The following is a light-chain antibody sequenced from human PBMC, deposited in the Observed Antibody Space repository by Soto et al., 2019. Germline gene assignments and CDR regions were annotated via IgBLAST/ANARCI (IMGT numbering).Light chain of an antibody. J-gene: IGKJ1*01. CDR1: QIISSSF. CDR2: GAS. Sequence: DIVLTQSPGTLSLSPGERATLSCRASQIISSSFLAWYQQKPGQAPRLLIYGASTRATGIPDRFSGGGSGTDFTLTIDRLEPEDFAVYYCQQYGSSPRGAFGQGTKVEI. V-gene: IGKV3-20*01. CDR3: QQYGSSPRGA.